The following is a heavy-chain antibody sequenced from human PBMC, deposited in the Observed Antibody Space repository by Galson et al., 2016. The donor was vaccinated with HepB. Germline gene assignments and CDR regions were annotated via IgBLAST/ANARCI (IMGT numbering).Heavy chain of an antibody. V-gene: IGHV4-39*01. Sequence: SETLSLTCTVSGASISRSTYTWGWIRQPPGKGLEWVGSVSNTGSTDYNPSLESRLTISVDTSDNQFSLKLSSVTAADTATYYCARQRGVVTPAFDAGEALDRWGQGTMVTVSS. CDR1: GASISRSTYT. CDR3: ARQRGVVTPAFDAGEALDR. CDR2: VSNTGST. J-gene: IGHJ3*01. D-gene: IGHD4-23*01.